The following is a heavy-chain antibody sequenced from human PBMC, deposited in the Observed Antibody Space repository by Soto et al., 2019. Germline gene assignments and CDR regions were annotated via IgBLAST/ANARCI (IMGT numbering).Heavy chain of an antibody. CDR3: ARGSTDSYPGSRIFDF. CDR1: ELTFSSFA. Sequence: PGGSLRLSCVASELTFSSFAMTWVRQAPGEGLQWVSTITDTGGDAKYADSVRGRLVISRDNSKKTLYLQMTSLTAEDSAMYYCARGSTDSYPGSRIFDFWGRGTLVTVSS. D-gene: IGHD3-10*01. V-gene: IGHV3-23*01. CDR2: ITDTGGDA. J-gene: IGHJ4*02.